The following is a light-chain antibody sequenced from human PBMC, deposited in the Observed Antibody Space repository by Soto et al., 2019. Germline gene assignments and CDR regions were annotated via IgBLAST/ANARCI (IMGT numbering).Light chain of an antibody. CDR3: TSYTSSTTLYV. CDR1: SSDVGDYIS. J-gene: IGLJ1*01. CDR2: EVP. Sequence: QSVLTQPASVSGSPGQSISISCTGPSSDVGDYISVSWFQQHPGKDPKLMIYEVPNRTAGVSNGFSGSKSANTASLTISGLQAEDEADYYCTSYTSSTTLYVFGTGTKLTVL. V-gene: IGLV2-14*01.